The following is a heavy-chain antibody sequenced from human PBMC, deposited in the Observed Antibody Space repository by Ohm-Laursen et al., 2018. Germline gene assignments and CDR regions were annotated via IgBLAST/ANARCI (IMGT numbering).Heavy chain of an antibody. V-gene: IGHV4-31*03. CDR2: IYYSGST. CDR1: GGSISSGGYY. J-gene: IGHJ6*02. Sequence: SETLSLTCTVSGGSISSGGYYWSWIRQHPGKGLEWIGYIYYSGSTYYNPSLKSRVTISVDTSKNQFSLKLSSVTAADTAVYYCARDTPPPRGVYGQYYYYGMDVWGQGTTVTVSS. D-gene: IGHD2-8*01. CDR3: ARDTPPPRGVYGQYYYYGMDV.